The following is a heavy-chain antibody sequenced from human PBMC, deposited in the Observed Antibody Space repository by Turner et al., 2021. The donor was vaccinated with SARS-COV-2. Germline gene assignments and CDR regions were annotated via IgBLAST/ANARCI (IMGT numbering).Heavy chain of an antibody. D-gene: IGHD4-17*01. CDR3: AREWWESTTVTTAAYYFGMDV. CDR2: IYTSGST. V-gene: IGHV4-4*07. J-gene: IGHJ6*02. Sequence: QVQLQESGPGLVKPSVTLSLTCTVTGCPISSFYWCWIRQLAGKGLEWIGRIYTSGSTTYNTSLTGRVTMSIDTSKNRFSLKLSSVTAADTAVYYCAREWWESTTVTTAAYYFGMDVWGQGTTVTVSS. CDR1: GCPISSFY.